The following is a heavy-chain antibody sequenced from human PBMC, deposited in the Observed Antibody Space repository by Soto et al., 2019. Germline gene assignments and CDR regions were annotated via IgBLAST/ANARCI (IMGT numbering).Heavy chain of an antibody. V-gene: IGHV3-23*01. CDR2: MNGDGSGM. CDR3: ARGEQQIYWFCDL. J-gene: IGHJ2*01. D-gene: IGHD6-13*01. CDR1: GFTFSNYA. Sequence: DVQVLESGGGLVQPGGSLRLSCAASGFTFSNYAMSWVRQAPGKGLEWVSAMNGDGSGMYYPDSVKGRFTISRDNSKNTLYLQMNSLRAEATAVYYCARGEQQIYWFCDLWGRGTLVTVAS.